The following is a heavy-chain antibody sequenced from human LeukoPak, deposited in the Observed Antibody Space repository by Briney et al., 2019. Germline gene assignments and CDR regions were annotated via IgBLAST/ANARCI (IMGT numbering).Heavy chain of an antibody. D-gene: IGHD3-22*01. J-gene: IGHJ4*02. Sequence: SGGSLRLSCAASGFTFSSYGMHWVRQAPGKGLEWLAVISYDGSNKYYADSVKGRFTISRDNSKNTLYLQMNSLRAEDTAVYYCAKDRGSSGSTGDYWGQGTLVTVSS. CDR3: AKDRGSSGSTGDY. CDR1: GFTFSSYG. V-gene: IGHV3-30*18. CDR2: ISYDGSNK.